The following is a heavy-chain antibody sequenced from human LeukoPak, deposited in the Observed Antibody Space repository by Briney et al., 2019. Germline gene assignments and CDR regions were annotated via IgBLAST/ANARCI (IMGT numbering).Heavy chain of an antibody. CDR3: ARVRGYCSSTSCHLDY. V-gene: IGHV1-24*01. CDR1: GYTLTELS. J-gene: IGHJ4*02. Sequence: ASVKVSCKVSGYTLTELSMHWVRQAPGKGLEWMGGFDPEDGETIYAQKFQGRVTMTEDTSTGTAYMELSSLRSEDTAVYYCARVRGYCSSTSCHLDYWGQGTLVTVSS. D-gene: IGHD2-2*03. CDR2: FDPEDGET.